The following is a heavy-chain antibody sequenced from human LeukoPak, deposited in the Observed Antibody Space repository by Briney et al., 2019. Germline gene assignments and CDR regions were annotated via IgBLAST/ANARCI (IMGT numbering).Heavy chain of an antibody. CDR3: ARVGLVRSPDQFDY. V-gene: IGHV1-69*04. Sequence: SVKVSCKASGGTFSSYAISWVRQAPGQGLEWMGRIIPILGIANYAQKFQGRVTITADKSTSTAYMGLSSLRSEDTAVYYCARVGLVRSPDQFDYWGQGTLVTVSS. J-gene: IGHJ4*02. D-gene: IGHD3-10*01. CDR1: GGTFSSYA. CDR2: IIPILGIA.